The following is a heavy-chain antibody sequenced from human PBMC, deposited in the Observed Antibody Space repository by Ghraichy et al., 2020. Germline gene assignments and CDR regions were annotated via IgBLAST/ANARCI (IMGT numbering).Heavy chain of an antibody. CDR2: FDTEDDKK. V-gene: IGHV1-24*01. J-gene: IGHJ4*02. CDR3: ATAAAYYFEH. CDR1: GYSLTELA. Sequence: ASVKVSCKISGYSLTELAMHWVRQTPGKGLEWMGGFDTEDDKKVYSQKFQGRVAMTEDTSTDTAYMELTSLTSEDTAIYYCATAAAYYFEHWGQGTLVTVSS. D-gene: IGHD6-25*01.